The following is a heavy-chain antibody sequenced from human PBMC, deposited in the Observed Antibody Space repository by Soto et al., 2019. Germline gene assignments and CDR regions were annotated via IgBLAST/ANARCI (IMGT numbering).Heavy chain of an antibody. Sequence: QVQLVQSGAEVKKPGSSVKVSCKASGGTFSSYAISWVRQAPGQGLEWMGGFIPIFGTANYDKKFKGRVTITADKSTSTAYVELSSLRSEDTAVYYCAGGYYGSGSYPPDYWGQGTLVTVSS. CDR1: GGTFSSYA. CDR2: FIPIFGTA. D-gene: IGHD3-10*01. CDR3: AGGYYGSGSYPPDY. V-gene: IGHV1-69*06. J-gene: IGHJ4*02.